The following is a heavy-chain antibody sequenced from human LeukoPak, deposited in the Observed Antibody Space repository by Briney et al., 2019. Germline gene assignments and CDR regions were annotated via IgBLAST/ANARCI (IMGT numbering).Heavy chain of an antibody. CDR3: ARDSRSGYSYGSDY. CDR2: ISSSSSTI. CDR1: GFTFSSYS. J-gene: IGHJ4*02. Sequence: GGPLRLSCAASGFTFSSYSMNWVRQAPGKGLEWVSYISSSSSTIYYADSVKGRFTISRDNAKNSLYLQMNSLRAEDTAVYYCARDSRSGYSYGSDYWGQGTLVTVSS. D-gene: IGHD5-18*01. V-gene: IGHV3-48*01.